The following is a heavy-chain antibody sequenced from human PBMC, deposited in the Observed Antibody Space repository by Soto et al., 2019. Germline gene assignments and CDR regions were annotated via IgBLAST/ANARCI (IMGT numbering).Heavy chain of an antibody. CDR1: GGSISSDC. Sequence: QVQLQESGPGLVKTWETLSLTCTVSGGSISSDCWSWIRQPAGKGLEWIGRIYSSGNTNYNPSLKSRVTMSVDTSRNQFSLRLRSVTAADTAMYYCVRDRTRFGGNKYFDYWGQGALVTVSS. CDR3: VRDRTRFGGNKYFDY. CDR2: IYSSGNT. D-gene: IGHD1-1*01. V-gene: IGHV4-4*07. J-gene: IGHJ4*02.